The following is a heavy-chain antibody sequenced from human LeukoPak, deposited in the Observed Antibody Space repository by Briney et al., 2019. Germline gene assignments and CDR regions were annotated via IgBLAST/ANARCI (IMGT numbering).Heavy chain of an antibody. CDR1: GFTFNGYW. V-gene: IGHV3-7*03. J-gene: IGHJ4*02. CDR2: IKEDGSAQ. CDR3: ARYFDY. Sequence: GGSLRLSCAASGFTFNGYWMSWVRQAPGKGLEWVANIKEDGSAQYYVGSVKGRFTISRDNAKNSLNLQMNSLRAEDTAVYYCARYFDYWGQGTLVTVSS.